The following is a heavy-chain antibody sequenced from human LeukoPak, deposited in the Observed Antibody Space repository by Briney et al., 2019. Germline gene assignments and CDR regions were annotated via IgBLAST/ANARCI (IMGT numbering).Heavy chain of an antibody. CDR1: GLTFSSYS. V-gene: IGHV3-21*01. D-gene: IGHD6-19*01. CDR2: ISSSSSYI. Sequence: PGGSLRLSCAAYGLTFSSYSMNWVRQAPGKGLEWVSSISSSSSYIYYADSVKGRFTISRDNAKSSLYLQMNSLRAEDTAVYYCARSQSIAVAEDFDYWGQGTLVTVSS. CDR3: ARSQSIAVAEDFDY. J-gene: IGHJ4*02.